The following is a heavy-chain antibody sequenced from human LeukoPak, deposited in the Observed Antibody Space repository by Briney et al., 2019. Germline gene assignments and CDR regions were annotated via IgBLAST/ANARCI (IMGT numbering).Heavy chain of an antibody. D-gene: IGHD3-10*01. CDR3: ARDNTMVRGVIIPYYYYYGMDV. Sequence: ASVKVSCKASGYTFTSYGISWVRQAPGQGLEWMGWISAYNGNTNYAQKLQGRVTMTTDTSTSTAYMELRSLRSDDTAVYYCARDNTMVRGVIIPYYYYYGMDVWGQGTTVTVSS. CDR1: GYTFTSYG. V-gene: IGHV1-18*01. J-gene: IGHJ6*02. CDR2: ISAYNGNT.